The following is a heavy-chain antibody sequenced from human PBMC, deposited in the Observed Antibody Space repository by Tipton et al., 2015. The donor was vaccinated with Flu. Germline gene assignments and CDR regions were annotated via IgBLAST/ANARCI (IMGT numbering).Heavy chain of an antibody. Sequence: LRLSCTVSGDSISSYYWSWIRQPPGKGLEWIGYMYYSGSTKYNPSLKSRVTISIDTSKNHFSLKLTSVTAADTAVYYCARDLKWSSAYYNPFGYWGQGTLVTVSS. D-gene: IGHD3-22*01. CDR3: ARDLKWSSAYYNPFGY. J-gene: IGHJ4*02. CDR2: MYYSGST. V-gene: IGHV4-59*01. CDR1: GDSISSYY.